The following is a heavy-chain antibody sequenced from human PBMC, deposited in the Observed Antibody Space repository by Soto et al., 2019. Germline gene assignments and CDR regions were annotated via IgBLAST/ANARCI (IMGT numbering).Heavy chain of an antibody. CDR2: ISSSSSYI. V-gene: IGHV3-21*01. CDR1: GFTFSSYS. D-gene: IGHD3-10*01. J-gene: IGHJ4*02. Sequence: GGSLRLSCAASGFTFSSYSMNWVRQAPGKGLEWVSSISSSSSYIYYADSVKGRFTISRDNAKNSLYLQMNSLRAEDTAVYYCSPDPYYGSGPPRADYWGQGTLVTVSS. CDR3: SPDPYYGSGPPRADY.